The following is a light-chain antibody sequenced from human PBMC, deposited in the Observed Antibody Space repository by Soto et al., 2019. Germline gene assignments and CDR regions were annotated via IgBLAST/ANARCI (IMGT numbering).Light chain of an antibody. CDR2: DVS. Sequence: QSVLTQPPSVSAAPGQKVTISCSGSSSNIGNNYVSWYQQLPGTAPKLMIYDVSTRPSGVPDRFSGSKSGNTASLTISGLQAEDEADYYCSSYAGSNSVVFGGGTKVTVL. CDR1: SSNIGNNY. V-gene: IGLV2-11*01. J-gene: IGLJ2*01. CDR3: SSYAGSNSVV.